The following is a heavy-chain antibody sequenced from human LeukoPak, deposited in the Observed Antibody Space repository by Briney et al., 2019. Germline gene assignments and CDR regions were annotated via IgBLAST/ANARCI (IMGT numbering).Heavy chain of an antibody. CDR3: AKSPYFYNSGRYVDV. Sequence: GGSLRLSCAASGFTFSGYWMMWVRQAPGKGLEWVANIKQDGSVKQYVDSVKGRFTISRDNAKNSLYLQMNSLRAEDTAVYYCAKSPYFYNSGRYVDVWGKGTTVTVSS. V-gene: IGHV3-7*01. J-gene: IGHJ6*03. CDR1: GFTFSGYW. D-gene: IGHD3-10*01. CDR2: IKQDGSVK.